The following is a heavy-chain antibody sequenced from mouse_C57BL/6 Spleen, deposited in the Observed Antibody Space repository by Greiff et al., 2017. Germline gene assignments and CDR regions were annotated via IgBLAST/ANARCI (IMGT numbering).Heavy chain of an antibody. CDR2: ISDGGSYT. D-gene: IGHD2-4*01. CDR3: AREDDYDDYCDY. Sequence: EVQVVESGGGLVKPGGSLKLSCAASGFTFSSYAMSWVRQTPEKRLEWVATISDGGSYTYYPDNVKGRFTISRDNAKNNLYLQMSHLMSEDTAMYYWAREDDYDDYCDYWGQGTTLTVSS. CDR1: GFTFSSYA. V-gene: IGHV5-4*01. J-gene: IGHJ2*01.